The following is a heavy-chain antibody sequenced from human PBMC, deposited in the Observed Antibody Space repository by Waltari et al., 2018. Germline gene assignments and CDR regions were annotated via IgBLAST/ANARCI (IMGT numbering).Heavy chain of an antibody. Sequence: VQLVESGGGLVQPGGSLRPPCPASGLNFFRTFWMSWVRQAPGKGLELLANIKSDEVETYYVDSVKGRFTISRDNARNSLYLQMNSLRDDDTAVYYCASLDTAPSGLAFWGQGTLVTVSS. D-gene: IGHD5-18*01. CDR3: ASLDTAPSGLAF. J-gene: IGHJ4*02. V-gene: IGHV3-7*01. CDR1: GLNFFRTFW. CDR2: IKSDEVET.